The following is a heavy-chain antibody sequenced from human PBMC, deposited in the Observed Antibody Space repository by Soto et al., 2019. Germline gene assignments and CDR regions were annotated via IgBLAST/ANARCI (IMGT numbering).Heavy chain of an antibody. V-gene: IGHV3-7*04. J-gene: IGHJ4*02. Sequence: GGSLRLSCVASGFPFDRYSMGWVRQAPGKGLEWVANIKEDGREENYVDSVQGRFTISRDNARNLLSLQMNNLRAEDTAMYYCARAWTYARCWGQGTLVTVSS. CDR3: ARAWTYARC. CDR1: GFPFDRYS. D-gene: IGHD1-7*01. CDR2: IKEDGREE.